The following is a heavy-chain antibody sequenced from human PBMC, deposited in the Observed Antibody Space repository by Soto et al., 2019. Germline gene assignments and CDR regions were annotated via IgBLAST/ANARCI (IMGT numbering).Heavy chain of an antibody. CDR1: GYSFTSYW. D-gene: IGHD6-6*01. J-gene: IGHJ6*02. V-gene: IGHV5-51*01. CDR2: IYPGDSDT. Sequence: PGESLKISCKGSGYSFTSYWIGWVRQMPGKGLEWMGIIYPGDSDTRYSPSFQGQVTISADESISTAYLQWSSLKASDTAMYYCARGYSSSSGGRYYYYYGMDVWGQGTTVTVSS. CDR3: ARGYSSSSGGRYYYYYGMDV.